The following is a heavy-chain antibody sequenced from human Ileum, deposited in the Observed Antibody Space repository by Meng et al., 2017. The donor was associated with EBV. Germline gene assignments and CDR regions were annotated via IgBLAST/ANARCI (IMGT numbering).Heavy chain of an antibody. J-gene: IGHJ4*02. CDR1: GASISSTNW. CDR2: IYHSGST. CDR3: ANRRPASGPLGDY. Sequence: QGQLQEWGPGLLKPSATLPPPCAVSGASISSTNWWSWVRQPPGKGLEWIGGIYHSGSTNYNPSLKSRVTISIDASKNQFSLKVTSVTAADTAMYYCANRRPASGPLGDYWGQGTLVTVSS. D-gene: IGHD2-2*01. V-gene: IGHV4-4*02.